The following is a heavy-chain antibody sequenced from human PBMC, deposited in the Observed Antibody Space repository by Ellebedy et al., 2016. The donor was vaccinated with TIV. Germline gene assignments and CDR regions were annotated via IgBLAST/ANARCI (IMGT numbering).Heavy chain of an antibody. Sequence: SVKVSCXASAGTFYTYGITWVRQAPGQGLEWMGGINPTSGTSNYAPRFQGRLTLFVDDSTTTAYMALNSLTSEDTAVYYCARDPHPAAAVPYYFDHWGQGTLVTVSS. D-gene: IGHD2-15*01. J-gene: IGHJ4*02. CDR2: INPTSGTS. CDR1: AGTFYTYG. V-gene: IGHV1-69*13. CDR3: ARDPHPAAAVPYYFDH.